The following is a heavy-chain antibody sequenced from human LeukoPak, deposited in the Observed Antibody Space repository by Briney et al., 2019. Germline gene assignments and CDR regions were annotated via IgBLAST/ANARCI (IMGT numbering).Heavy chain of an antibody. CDR1: GFTSRSYL. J-gene: IGHJ4*02. V-gene: IGHV3-7*01. CDR2: MQQGGSAI. D-gene: IGHD5-24*01. Sequence: GGSLRLSCAASGFTSRSYLMSWLRQPPGKGLEWVANMQQGGSAIYYVDSVKGRFTISRDDAKTSLYLQMDSLRAEDTAVYFCARIRGDGSTFEYWGRGTLVTVSS. CDR3: ARIRGDGSTFEY.